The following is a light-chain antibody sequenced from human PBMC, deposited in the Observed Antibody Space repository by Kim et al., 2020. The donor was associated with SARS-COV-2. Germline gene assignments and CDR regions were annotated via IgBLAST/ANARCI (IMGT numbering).Light chain of an antibody. Sequence: SSELTQDPAVSVALGQTVTITCQGDSLRTYYATWYQQKPGQAPVLVIYGKNNRPSGIPDRFSGSSSRNTASLTITRAQAEDEADYYFKSRESRGNHLVFG. CDR1: SLRTYY. CDR3: KSRESRGNHLV. CDR2: GKN. V-gene: IGLV3-19*01. J-gene: IGLJ2*01.